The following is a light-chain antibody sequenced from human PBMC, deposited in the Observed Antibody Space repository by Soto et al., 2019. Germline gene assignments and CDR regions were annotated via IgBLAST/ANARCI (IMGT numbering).Light chain of an antibody. CDR1: QSISIW. J-gene: IGKJ5*01. CDR2: KAS. Sequence: DIQMTQSPSTLSASVGDRVTITCRASQSISIWLAWYQQKPGKAPKILIYKASSLESGVPSRFSGRRSGTEFTLTISSLQPEDFATYYCQQVDSYPITFGQGTRLEI. CDR3: QQVDSYPIT. V-gene: IGKV1-5*03.